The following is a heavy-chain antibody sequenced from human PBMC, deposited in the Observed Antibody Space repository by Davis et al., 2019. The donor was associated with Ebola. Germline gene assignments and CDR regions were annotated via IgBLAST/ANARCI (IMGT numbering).Heavy chain of an antibody. J-gene: IGHJ4*02. Sequence: GGSLRLSCVASGFTFSRYSMNWVRQAPGKGLEWVSYISSSSSTLYYADSVRGRFIISRDSAKSSVSLQLNSLRDDDTAVYYCARGGDSGVWYARFDYWGQGILVTVSS. D-gene: IGHD5-12*01. V-gene: IGHV3-48*02. CDR1: GFTFSRYS. CDR2: ISSSSSTL. CDR3: ARGGDSGVWYARFDY.